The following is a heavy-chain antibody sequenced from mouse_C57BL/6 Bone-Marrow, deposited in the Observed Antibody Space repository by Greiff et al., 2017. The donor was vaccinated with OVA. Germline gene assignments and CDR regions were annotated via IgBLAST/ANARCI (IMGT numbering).Heavy chain of an antibody. CDR1: GYTFTSYW. D-gene: IGHD1-2*01. V-gene: IGHV1-61*01. CDR2: IYPSDSET. J-gene: IGHJ3*01. Sequence: QVQLQQPGAELVRPGSSVKLSCKASGYTFTSYWMDWVKQRPGQGLEWIGNIYPSDSETHYNQKFKDKATLTVDKSSSTAYMQLSSLTSEDSAVYYCACLSPLGGFAYWGQGTLVTVSA. CDR3: ACLSPLGGFAY.